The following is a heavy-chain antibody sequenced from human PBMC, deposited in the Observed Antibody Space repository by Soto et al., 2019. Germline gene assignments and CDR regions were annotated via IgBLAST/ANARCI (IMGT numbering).Heavy chain of an antibody. CDR3: ARGRGYCSGGSCYNYYGMDV. D-gene: IGHD2-15*01. V-gene: IGHV4-34*01. CDR2: INHSGST. J-gene: IGHJ6*02. CDR1: GGSFSGYY. Sequence: QVQLQQWGAGLLKPSETLSLTCAVYGGSFSGYYWSWIRQPPGKGLEWIGEINHSGSTNYNPSLTGRFTKSVDTSKTQFSLKLSSVTAADTAVYYCARGRGYCSGGSCYNYYGMDVWRQGTTVTVSS.